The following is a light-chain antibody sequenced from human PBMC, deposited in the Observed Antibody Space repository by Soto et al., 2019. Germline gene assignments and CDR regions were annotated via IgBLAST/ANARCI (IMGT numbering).Light chain of an antibody. CDR1: SSNVGSYKL. Sequence: QSALTQPASVSGSPGQSITISCIGTSSNVGSYKLVSWYQQHPGKAPKLMIFEVNKRPSGVSNRFSGSKSGNTASLTISGLKVEDEADYNCCSSGGSPTHVFGTGTKVTVL. V-gene: IGLV2-23*02. CDR2: EVN. CDR3: CSSGGSPTHV. J-gene: IGLJ1*01.